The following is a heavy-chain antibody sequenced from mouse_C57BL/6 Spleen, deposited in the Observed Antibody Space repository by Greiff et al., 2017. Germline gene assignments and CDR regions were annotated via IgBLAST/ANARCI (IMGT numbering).Heavy chain of an antibody. CDR1: GYAFTNYL. V-gene: IGHV1-54*01. D-gene: IGHD2-4*01. CDR2: INPGSGGT. Sequence: QVQLQQSGAELVRPGTSVKVSCKASGYAFTNYLIEWVKQRPGQGLEWIGVINPGSGGTKYNEKFKGKATLTADKSSSTAYMQLSSLTSEDSAVYFCARWGYDYDGGFAYWGPGTLVTVSA. J-gene: IGHJ3*01. CDR3: ARWGYDYDGGFAY.